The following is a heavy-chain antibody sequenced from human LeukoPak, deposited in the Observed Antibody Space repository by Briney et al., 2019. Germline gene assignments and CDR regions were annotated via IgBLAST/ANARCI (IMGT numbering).Heavy chain of an antibody. CDR2: ISGSGGST. V-gene: IGHV3-23*01. CDR3: AKEVYYGDYVSPIDY. CDR1: GVTFSSYA. Sequence: GGSLRLSCAASGVTFSSYAMSWVRQAPGKGLEWVSAISGSGGSTYYADSVKGRFTISRDNSKNTLYLQMNSLRAEDTAVYYCAKEVYYGDYVSPIDYWGQGTLVTVSS. J-gene: IGHJ4*02. D-gene: IGHD4-17*01.